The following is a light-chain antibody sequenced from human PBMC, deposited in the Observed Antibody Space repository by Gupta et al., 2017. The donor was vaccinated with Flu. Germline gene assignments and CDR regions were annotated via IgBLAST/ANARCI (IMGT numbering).Light chain of an antibody. CDR3: QAYDSSAVV. J-gene: IGLJ2*01. CDR1: ELGDEY. CDR2: QDA. Sequence: FELTQLSSVSVSPGQTASITCSGHELGDEYVCWYQQKPGQSPVLLIYQDAKRPSGIPERFSGSNSGNTATLTISGTQAMDEADYYCQAYDSSAVVFGGGTKLTVL. V-gene: IGLV3-1*01.